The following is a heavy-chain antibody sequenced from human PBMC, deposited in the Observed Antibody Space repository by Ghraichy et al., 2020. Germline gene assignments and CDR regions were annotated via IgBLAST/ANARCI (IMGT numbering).Heavy chain of an antibody. D-gene: IGHD3-16*01. CDR1: GASLTSGTYY. CDR3: ARGYVEVHPGNWFDP. Sequence: SETLSLTCSISGASLTSGTYYWSWLRQPPGKGLEWIGNIYYSGSTTYNPSLKSRVTMSVDTSKNQFSLKLTSLTAADTALYYRARGYVEVHPGNWFDPWGQGILVTVSS. V-gene: IGHV4-61*01. J-gene: IGHJ5*02. CDR2: IYYSGST.